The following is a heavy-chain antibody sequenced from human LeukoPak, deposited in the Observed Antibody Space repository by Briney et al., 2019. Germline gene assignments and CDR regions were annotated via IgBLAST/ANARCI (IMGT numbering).Heavy chain of an antibody. V-gene: IGHV3-7*01. CDR1: GFTFTNYW. CDR2: IKQEGSEK. J-gene: IGHJ4*02. CDR3: ARGYDYVWGSYRQYYFDY. D-gene: IGHD3-16*02. Sequence: GGSLRLSCAASGFTFTNYWMSWVRQAPGKGLEWVANIKQEGSEKYYVDSVKGRFTISRDNAKNSLHLQMNSLTAEDTAVYYCARGYDYVWGSYRQYYFDYWGQGTLVTVSS.